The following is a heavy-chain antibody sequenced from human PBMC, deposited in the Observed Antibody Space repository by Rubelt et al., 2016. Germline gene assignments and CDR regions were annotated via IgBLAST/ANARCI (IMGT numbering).Heavy chain of an antibody. CDR1: GGSFSGYY. J-gene: IGHJ4*02. V-gene: IGHV4-34*01. D-gene: IGHD4-23*01. CDR3: ARSNGGNSDYFDY. Sequence: QVQLQQWGAGLLKPSETLSLTCAVYGGSFSGYYWSWIRQPPGKGLEWIGEINHSGSTNYNPSLKSRVTISVGTSKNQFSRKLSSVTAADTAVYYCARSNGGNSDYFDYWGQGTLVTVSS. CDR2: INHSGST.